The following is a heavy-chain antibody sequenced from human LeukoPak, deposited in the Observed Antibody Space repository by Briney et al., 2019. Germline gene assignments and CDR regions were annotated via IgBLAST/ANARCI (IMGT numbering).Heavy chain of an antibody. CDR3: EKEPATRWLATFDY. V-gene: IGHV3-48*01. CDR2: ISSSSSTI. D-gene: IGHD6-19*01. J-gene: IGHJ4*02. CDR1: GFTFSSYS. Sequence: PGGSLRLSCAASGFTFSSYSMNWVRQAPGKGLEWVSYISSSSSTIYYADSVKGRFTISRDNANNSLYLQMNSLRAEDTAVYYCEKEPATRWLATFDYWGQGTLVTASS.